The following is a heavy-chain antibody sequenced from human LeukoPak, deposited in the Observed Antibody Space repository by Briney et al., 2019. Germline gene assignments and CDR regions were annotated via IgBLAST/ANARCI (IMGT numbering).Heavy chain of an antibody. CDR1: GYTFTGYY. D-gene: IGHD6-13*01. V-gene: IGHV1-2*02. CDR2: INPNSGGT. J-gene: IGHJ4*02. CDR3: APTHYSSSWYYFDY. Sequence: GASVKVSCTASGYTFTGYYIHWVRQAPGQGLEWMGWINPNSGGTNYAQKFQGRVTMTRDTSISTAYMELTRLRSDDTAVYYCAPTHYSSSWYYFDYWGQGTLVTVSS.